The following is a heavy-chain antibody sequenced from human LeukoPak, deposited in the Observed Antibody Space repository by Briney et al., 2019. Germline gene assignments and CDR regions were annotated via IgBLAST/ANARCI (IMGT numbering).Heavy chain of an antibody. CDR3: AREAAYCSSTSCYRGGDWFDP. D-gene: IGHD2-2*01. V-gene: IGHV4-30-4*01. CDR1: GGSISSSGYY. CDR2: IYYSGST. Sequence: SETLSLTCTVSGGSISSSGYYWSWIRQPPGKGLAWIGYIYYSGSTYYNPSLKSRVTISVDTSKNQFSLKLSSVTAADTAVYYCAREAAYCSSTSCYRGGDWFDPWGQGTLVTVSS. J-gene: IGHJ5*02.